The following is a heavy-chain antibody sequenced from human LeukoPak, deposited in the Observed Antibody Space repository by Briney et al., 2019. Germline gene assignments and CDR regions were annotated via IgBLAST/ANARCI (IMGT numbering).Heavy chain of an antibody. J-gene: IGHJ4*02. V-gene: IGHV3-43*02. CDR2: ISGDGGSI. CDR3: AKEDYSSSWYALDY. Sequence: GGSLRLSCAASGFTFDDYAKYWVRQGPGKGLEWVSLISGDGGSIYYADSVKGRFTISRDNSKNSLYLQMNSLRTEDTALYYCAKEDYSSSWYALDYWGQGTLVTVSS. D-gene: IGHD6-13*01. CDR1: GFTFDDYA.